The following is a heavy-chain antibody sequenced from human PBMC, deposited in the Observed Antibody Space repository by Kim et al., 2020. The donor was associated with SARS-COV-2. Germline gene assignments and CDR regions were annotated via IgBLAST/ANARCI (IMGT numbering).Heavy chain of an antibody. CDR3: AREIAVAGRGNYGMDV. D-gene: IGHD6-19*01. CDR1: GFTFSSYS. V-gene: IGHV3-21*01. Sequence: GGSLRLSCAASGFTFSSYSMNWVRQAPGKGLEWVSSISSSSSYIYYADSVKGRFTIARDNAKNSLYLQMNSLRVEDTAVYYCAREIAVAGRGNYGMDVWGQGTTVTVSS. CDR2: ISSSSSYI. J-gene: IGHJ6*02.